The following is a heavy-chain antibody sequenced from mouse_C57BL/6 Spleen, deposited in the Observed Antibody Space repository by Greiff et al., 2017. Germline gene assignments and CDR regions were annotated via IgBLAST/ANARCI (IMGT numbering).Heavy chain of an antibody. Sequence: VQLQLPGTELVKPGASVKLSCKSSGYTFPSYWMHWVKQRPGKGLGWIGNINPSNGGTNYNEKFMSKATLTVDKSSSTAYMQLSSLTSEDSAVYYCARWGYYGSLDYWGKGTTLTVAS. CDR3: ARWGYYGSLDY. CDR2: INPSNGGT. D-gene: IGHD1-1*01. J-gene: IGHJ2*01. V-gene: IGHV1-53*01. CDR1: GYTFPSYW.